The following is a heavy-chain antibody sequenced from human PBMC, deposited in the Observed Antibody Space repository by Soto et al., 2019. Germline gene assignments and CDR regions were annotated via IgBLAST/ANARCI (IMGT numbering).Heavy chain of an antibody. CDR2: IYYNGST. J-gene: IGHJ4*02. Sequence: QVQLQESGPGLVKPSETLSLTCTVSGGSISGYYWSWIRQPPGKGLEWIDYIYYNGSTNYNPSLTSRVTISVDTATNQFSLKLSSVTAADTAVYYCARLTDCGGDCPLFDYWGQGTLVTVSS. CDR3: ARLTDCGGDCPLFDY. D-gene: IGHD2-21*02. CDR1: GGSISGYY. V-gene: IGHV4-59*01.